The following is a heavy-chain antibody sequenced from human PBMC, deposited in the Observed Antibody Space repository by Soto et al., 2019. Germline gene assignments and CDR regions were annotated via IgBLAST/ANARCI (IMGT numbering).Heavy chain of an antibody. J-gene: IGHJ4*02. CDR2: INAGNGNT. CDR3: ARAPGGPGIAEY. Sequence: ASVKVSCKASGYTFTSYAMHWVRQAPGQRLEWMGWINAGNGNTKYSQKFQGRVTITRDTSASTAYMELSSLRSEDTAVYYCARAPGGPGIAEYWGQGTLVTVSS. D-gene: IGHD6-13*01. CDR1: GYTFTSYA. V-gene: IGHV1-3*01.